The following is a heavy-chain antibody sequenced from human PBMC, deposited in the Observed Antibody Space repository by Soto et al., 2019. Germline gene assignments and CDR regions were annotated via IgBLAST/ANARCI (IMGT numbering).Heavy chain of an antibody. D-gene: IGHD2-21*02. CDR1: GGSISSYY. CDR3: ARADCGGDCYSGGFNY. CDR2: VEFSGRT. V-gene: IGHV4-59*01. J-gene: IGHJ4*02. Sequence: SETLSLTCTVSGGSISSYYWNWIRQPPGKGLEWIGYVEFSGRTNYNPSLRSRLTISVDTSKNQFSLKLSSVTAADTAVYCCARADCGGDCYSGGFNYWGQGTLVTVSS.